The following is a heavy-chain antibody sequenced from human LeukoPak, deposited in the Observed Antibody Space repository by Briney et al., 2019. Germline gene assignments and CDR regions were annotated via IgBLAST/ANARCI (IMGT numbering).Heavy chain of an antibody. J-gene: IGHJ4*02. CDR1: GFTFSSYA. V-gene: IGHV3-23*01. CDR3: ARDGGGTGTSFDY. D-gene: IGHD1-1*01. CDR2: ISGSGGST. Sequence: PGGSLRLSCAASGFTFSSYAMSWVRQAPGKGLEWVSAISGSGGSTYYADSVKGRFTISRDNVRNSLYLQMNSLRDEDTAVYYCARDGGGTGTSFDYWGQGTLVTVSS.